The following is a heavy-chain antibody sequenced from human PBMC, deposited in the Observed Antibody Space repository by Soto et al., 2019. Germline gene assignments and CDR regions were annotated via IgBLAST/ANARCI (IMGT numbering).Heavy chain of an antibody. CDR2: VSDDGGTT. CDR3: AKADTGHFRPFEY. D-gene: IGHD3-9*01. J-gene: IGHJ4*02. CDR1: GFTFSNYA. Sequence: EAXLXESGGGLVQPGXSLRLSCAASGFTFSNYAMSWVRQAPGKGLEWVSVVSDDGGTTFYADSVRARFTISRDNSKNTVDLQMNSLRAEDTAVYYCAKADTGHFRPFEYCGQGTLVTVSS. V-gene: IGHV3-23*01.